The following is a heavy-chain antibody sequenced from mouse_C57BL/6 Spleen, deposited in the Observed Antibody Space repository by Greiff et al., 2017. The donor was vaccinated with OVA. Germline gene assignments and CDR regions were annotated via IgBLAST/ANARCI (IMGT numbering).Heavy chain of an antibody. Sequence: QVQLQQPGAELVKPGASVKLSCKASGYTFTSYWMHWVKQRPGQGLEWIGMIHPNSGSTNYNEKFKSKATLTVDKSSSTAYMQLSSLTSEDSAVYYCALGDYGRGGDWYFDVWGTGTTLTVSS. CDR1: GYTFTSYW. V-gene: IGHV1-64*01. J-gene: IGHJ1*03. CDR3: ALGDYGRGGDWYFDV. CDR2: IHPNSGST. D-gene: IGHD1-1*01.